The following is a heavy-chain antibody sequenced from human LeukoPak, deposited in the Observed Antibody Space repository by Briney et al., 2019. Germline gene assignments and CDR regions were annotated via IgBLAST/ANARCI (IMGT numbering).Heavy chain of an antibody. D-gene: IGHD2/OR15-2a*01. CDR1: GFTFGAYA. V-gene: IGHV3-9*01. CDR2: ISLDSGAI. J-gene: IGHJ4*02. CDR3: ALDGYCNSITCFDY. Sequence: GGSLRLSCTASGFTFGAYAMHWVRQAPGKGLEWVSGISLDSGAIDYADSVKGRFIISRDNTKNSVYLQMNGLRAEDTAIYYCALDGYCNSITCFDYWGQGTLVTVSS.